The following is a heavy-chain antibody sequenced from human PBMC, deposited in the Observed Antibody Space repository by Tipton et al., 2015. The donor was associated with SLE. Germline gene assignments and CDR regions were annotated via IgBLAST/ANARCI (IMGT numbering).Heavy chain of an antibody. CDR1: GGSFSAYY. CDR3: ARGVLRPCDY. V-gene: IGHV4-34*01. Sequence: TLSLTCAVYGGSFSAYYWSWIRQPPGKGLEWIGEINHSGSTNYNPSLTSRVTISVDTSKNQFSLKLSSVTAADTAVYYCARGVLRPCDYWGQGTRVTVSS. J-gene: IGHJ4*02. D-gene: IGHD1-1*01. CDR2: INHSGST.